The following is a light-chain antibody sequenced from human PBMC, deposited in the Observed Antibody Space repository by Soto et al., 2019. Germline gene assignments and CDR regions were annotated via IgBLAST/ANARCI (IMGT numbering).Light chain of an antibody. CDR3: QQYDNLPPYT. CDR1: QDISNY. CDR2: DAS. J-gene: IGKJ2*01. Sequence: DIQMTQSPSSLSASVGDRVTITCQASQDISNYLNWYQQKPGKAPKLLIYDASNLETGDPSRFSGSGSGTDFTFTISSLQPEDIPTYYCQQYDNLPPYTFGQGTKLEIK. V-gene: IGKV1-33*01.